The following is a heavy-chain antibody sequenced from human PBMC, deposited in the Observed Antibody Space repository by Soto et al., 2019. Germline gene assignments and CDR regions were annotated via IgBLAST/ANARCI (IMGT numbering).Heavy chain of an antibody. Sequence: QVHLVQSGAEVKKPGASVKVSCKASGYTFSGHYIHWVRQAPGQGLEWMGWINPNSGVTNYAQKFQASVIVTRDTSILTAYMELTRLRSDETAVYYCARDSYYDMLTGYSKNAFDIWGQGTMVTVSS. D-gene: IGHD3-9*01. CDR1: GYTFSGHY. V-gene: IGHV1-2*02. J-gene: IGHJ3*02. CDR3: ARDSYYDMLTGYSKNAFDI. CDR2: INPNSGVT.